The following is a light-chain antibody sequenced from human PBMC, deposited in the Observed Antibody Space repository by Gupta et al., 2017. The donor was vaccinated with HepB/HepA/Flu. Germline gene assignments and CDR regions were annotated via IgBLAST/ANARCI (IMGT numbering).Light chain of an antibody. Sequence: DIVMTQSPATLSVSPWERATLSCRASQSVSSNLAWYQQKPGQAPRLLIYGASTRATGIPARFSGSGSGTEFTLTISSLQSEDFAVYYCQQDNNCPFTFGRGTKVDIK. V-gene: IGKV3-15*01. CDR1: QSVSSN. CDR3: QQDNNCPFT. CDR2: GAS. J-gene: IGKJ4*01.